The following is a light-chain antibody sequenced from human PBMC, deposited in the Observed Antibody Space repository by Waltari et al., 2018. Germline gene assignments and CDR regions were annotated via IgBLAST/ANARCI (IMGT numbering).Light chain of an antibody. V-gene: IGLV1-44*01. CDR2: NNY. J-gene: IGLJ1*01. Sequence: QSVVTQPPSVSGAPGQRVTISCSGSGSNIGSNTVNWHQQLPGTAPKLLIYNNYQRPSGVSDRFSGSKSGTSASLAISGLQSEDEADYFCAAWDDSLNGPFYVFGTGTRVTVL. CDR3: AAWDDSLNGPFYV. CDR1: GSNIGSNT.